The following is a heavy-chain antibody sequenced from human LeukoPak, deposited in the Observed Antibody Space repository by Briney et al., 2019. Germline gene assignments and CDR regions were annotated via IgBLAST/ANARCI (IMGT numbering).Heavy chain of an antibody. Sequence: SVKVSCKASGGTFSSYAISWVRQAPGQGLEWMGGIIPIFGTANYAQKFQGRVTITADKSTSTAYMELSSLRSEDTAVYYCAGDRSYGSGWYYYLDGWGKGTTVTVS. J-gene: IGHJ6*03. CDR3: AGDRSYGSGWYYYLDG. CDR1: GGTFSSYA. V-gene: IGHV1-69*06. CDR2: IIPIFGTA. D-gene: IGHD3-10*01.